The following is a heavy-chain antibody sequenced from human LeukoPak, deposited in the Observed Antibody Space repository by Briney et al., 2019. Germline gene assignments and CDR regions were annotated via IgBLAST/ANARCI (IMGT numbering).Heavy chain of an antibody. V-gene: IGHV3-23*01. Sequence: GGSLRLSCAASGFTFSSYVMSWVRQAPGKGLEWVSPISGSGGSTYYADSVKGRFTISRDNSKNTLYLQMNSLRAEDTAVYYCAKDWRRGYSYGFDYWGQGTLVTVSS. J-gene: IGHJ4*02. CDR3: AKDWRRGYSYGFDY. CDR1: GFTFSSYV. CDR2: ISGSGGST. D-gene: IGHD5-18*01.